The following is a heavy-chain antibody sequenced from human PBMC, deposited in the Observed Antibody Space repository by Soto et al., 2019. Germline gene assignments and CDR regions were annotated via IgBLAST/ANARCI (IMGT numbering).Heavy chain of an antibody. J-gene: IGHJ4*02. CDR2: SSYHGCS. Sequence: SETLSLTCSVSPGYLERRDYLWNWIRHPPGKGLEWIGNSSYHGCSNPTPDIKGSVTLSLDTFHNQFSLALTSVTAADTAMYYCASATFVPDSRRYNFNNLDAWGQGTLVTVSS. CDR1: PGYLERRDYL. D-gene: IGHD3-16*02. V-gene: IGHV4-61*08. CDR3: ASATFVPDSRRYNFNNLDA.